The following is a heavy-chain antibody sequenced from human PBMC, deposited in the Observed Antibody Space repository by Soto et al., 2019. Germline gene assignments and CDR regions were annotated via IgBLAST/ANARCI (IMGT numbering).Heavy chain of an antibody. J-gene: IGHJ4*02. CDR2: ITSDGSTT. D-gene: IGHD6-19*01. CDR3: AKGGSSGWPGGEEF. V-gene: IGHV3-23*01. CDR1: GFTFSNYA. Sequence: EVQLLESGGGLVQPGGSLRLSCVVSGFTFSNYAMSWVRKTPGKGLEWVSGITSDGSTTWYADFVEGRFTISRDNSKNTVYLQLNGPRGEDAAVYFCAKGGSSGWPGGEEFWGQGTMVTVSS.